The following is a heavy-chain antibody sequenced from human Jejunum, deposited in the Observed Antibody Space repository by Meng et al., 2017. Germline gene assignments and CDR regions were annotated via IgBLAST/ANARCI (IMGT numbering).Heavy chain of an antibody. Sequence: GGSLRLSCVASGFPFSDHFMAWVRQAPGKGLEGVGRMRNGANGYTTDSAASVRGSFTISRDDSRNSVFLQMSSLYSEDTDVYYCVRGTQHSGRTYMDLWGQGTLVTGSS. CDR2: MRNGANGYTT. D-gene: IGHD6-25*01. V-gene: IGHV3-72*01. CDR3: VRGTQHSGRTYMDL. CDR1: GFPFSDHF. J-gene: IGHJ4*01.